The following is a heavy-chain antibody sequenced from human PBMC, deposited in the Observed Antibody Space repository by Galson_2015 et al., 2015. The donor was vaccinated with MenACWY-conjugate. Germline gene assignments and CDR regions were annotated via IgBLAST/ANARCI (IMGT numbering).Heavy chain of an antibody. J-gene: IGHJ4*02. CDR2: ISWDSGSI. CDR1: GFTFADKD. D-gene: IGHD6-19*01. V-gene: IGHV3-9*01. Sequence: SLRLSCAGSGFTFADKDMHWVRQAPGKGLEWVSGISWDSGSIDYADSVKGRITISRDNAKNSLYRQISSLRAEDTALYYCAKSAEYSSGWYAIDYWGRGSLVTVSS. CDR3: AKSAEYSSGWYAIDY.